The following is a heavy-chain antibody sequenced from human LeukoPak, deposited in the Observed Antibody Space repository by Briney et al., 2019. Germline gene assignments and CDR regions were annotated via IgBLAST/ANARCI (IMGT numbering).Heavy chain of an antibody. J-gene: IGHJ5*02. V-gene: IGHV1-46*01. D-gene: IGHD2-2*01. CDR1: GYTFTGYY. Sequence: ASVKVSCKASGYTFTGYYMHWVRQAPGQGLEWMGWINPTGGSTSYAQKFQGRVTMTRDTSTSTDYMELSSLTYEDTAAYYCARDVSSTSSWWFDPWGQGTLVIASS. CDR3: ARDVSSTSSWWFDP. CDR2: INPTGGST.